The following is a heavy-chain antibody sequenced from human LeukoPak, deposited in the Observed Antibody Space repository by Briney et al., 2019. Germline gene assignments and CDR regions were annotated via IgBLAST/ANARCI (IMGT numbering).Heavy chain of an antibody. V-gene: IGHV3-30*18. D-gene: IGHD5-18*01. CDR3: AKVPDTAMVWDAFDI. J-gene: IGHJ3*02. CDR1: GFTFSSYG. CDR2: ISYDGSNK. Sequence: GRSLRLSCAASGFTFSSYGMHWVRQAPGKGLEWVAVISYDGSNKYYADSVKGRFTISRDNSKNTLYLQMNSLRAEDTAVYYCAKVPDTAMVWDAFDIWGQGTMVTVSS.